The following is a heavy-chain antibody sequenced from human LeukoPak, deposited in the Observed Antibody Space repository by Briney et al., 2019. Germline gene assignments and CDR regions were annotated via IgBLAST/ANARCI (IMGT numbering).Heavy chain of an antibody. CDR3: AGGYYDNRGYYFDF. J-gene: IGHJ4*02. V-gene: IGHV1-8*01. CDR1: GYTFTNSD. Sequence: ASVKVSCKASGYTFTNSDINWVRQATGQGLEWMGWMNPNSGNTGYAQKFQGRVTKTKNTSISTAYMELSSLRSEDTAVYYCAGGYYDNRGYYFDFWGQGTLVTVSS. D-gene: IGHD3-22*01. CDR2: MNPNSGNT.